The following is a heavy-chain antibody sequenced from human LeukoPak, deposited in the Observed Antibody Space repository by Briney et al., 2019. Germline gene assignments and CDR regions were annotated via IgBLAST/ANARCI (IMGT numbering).Heavy chain of an antibody. CDR3: ARGSGDIVVVLAALSRITDWYFDL. CDR2: IIPIFGTA. J-gene: IGHJ2*01. Sequence: GASVKVSCKASGGTFSSYAISWVRQAPGQGLEWMGGIIPIFGTANYAQKFQGRVTITADKSTSTAYMELSSLRSEDAAVYYCARGSGDIVVVLAALSRITDWYFDLWGRGTLVTVSS. D-gene: IGHD2-2*01. V-gene: IGHV1-69*06. CDR1: GGTFSSYA.